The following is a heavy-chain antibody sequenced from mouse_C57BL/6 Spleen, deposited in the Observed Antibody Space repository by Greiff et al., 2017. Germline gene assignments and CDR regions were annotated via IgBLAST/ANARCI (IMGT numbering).Heavy chain of an antibody. V-gene: IGHV1-42*01. CDR1: GYSFTGYY. J-gene: IGHJ2*01. CDR3: ARERYFDY. Sequence: EAQLHESGPELVKPGASVKISCKASGYSFTGYYMNWVKQSPEKSLEWIGEINPSTGGTTYNQKFKAKATLTVDKSSSTAYMQLKSLTSEDSAVYYCARERYFDYWGQGTTLTVSS. CDR2: INPSTGGT.